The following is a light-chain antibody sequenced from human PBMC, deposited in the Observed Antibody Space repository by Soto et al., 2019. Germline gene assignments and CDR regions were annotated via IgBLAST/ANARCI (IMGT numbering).Light chain of an antibody. CDR3: GTWDSRLSVVV. V-gene: IGLV1-51*01. CDR1: NFIIRNSD. J-gene: IGLJ2*01. CDR2: DNN. Sequence: QSVLTQPPSVSAAPGQKVTISCSGSNFIIRNSDVSWYQKLPGIAPKLLIYDNNKRPSGVPDRFSGSKSGTSATLGITGLQTGDEADYYCGTWDSRLSVVVFGGGTKLTVL.